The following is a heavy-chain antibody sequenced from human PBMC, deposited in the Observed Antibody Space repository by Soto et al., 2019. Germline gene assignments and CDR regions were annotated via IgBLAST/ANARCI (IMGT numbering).Heavy chain of an antibody. CDR1: GLTFSSYA. J-gene: IGHJ4*02. V-gene: IGHV3-30-3*01. CDR2: ISYDGSNK. CDR3: ARDEYSSSWSLFDY. D-gene: IGHD6-13*01. Sequence: PWGCTRLSYAASGLTFSSYAMHWDRQAPGKGLEWVAVISYDGSNKYYADSVKGRFTISRDNSKNTLYLQMNSLRAEDTAVYYCARDEYSSSWSLFDYWGQGTLVTVSS.